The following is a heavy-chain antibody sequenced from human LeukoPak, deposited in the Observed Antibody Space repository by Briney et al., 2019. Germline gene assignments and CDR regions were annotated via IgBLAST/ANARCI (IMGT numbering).Heavy chain of an antibody. CDR1: GGSISSSSYY. CDR2: IYYSGST. Sequence: PSETLSLTCTVSGGSISSSSYYWGWIRQPPGKGLEWIGSIYYSGSTYYNPSLKSRVTISVDTSKNQFSLKLSSVTAADTAVYYCARHPGKYGSGSQELYMDVWGKGTTVTISS. CDR3: ARHPGKYGSGSQELYMDV. V-gene: IGHV4-39*01. D-gene: IGHD3-10*01. J-gene: IGHJ6*03.